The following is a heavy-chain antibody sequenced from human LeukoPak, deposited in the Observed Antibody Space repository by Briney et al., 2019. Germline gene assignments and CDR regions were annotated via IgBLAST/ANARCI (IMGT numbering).Heavy chain of an antibody. Sequence: GASVKVSCKASGYTFTSYGISWVRQAPGQGLEWMGWISAYNGNTNYAQKLQGRVTMTTDTSTSTAYMELRSLRSDDTAVYYCARDNSGYDFGAFDIWGQGTMVTVSS. D-gene: IGHD5-12*01. CDR3: ARDNSGYDFGAFDI. CDR2: ISAYNGNT. V-gene: IGHV1-18*01. CDR1: GYTFTSYG. J-gene: IGHJ3*02.